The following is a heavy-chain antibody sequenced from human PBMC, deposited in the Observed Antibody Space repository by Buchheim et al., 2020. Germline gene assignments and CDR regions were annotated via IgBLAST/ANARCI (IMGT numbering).Heavy chain of an antibody. CDR2: INPNSGGT. CDR1: GYTFTDYY. CDR3: ARDRSYYGSGTYYLLDY. J-gene: IGHJ4*02. Sequence: QVQLVQSGAEVKKPGASVKVSCKASGYTFTDYYMHWVRQAPGQGLEWMGWINPNSGGTNYAQKFQGWVTMTRDTSISPAYMELRRLRSDDTAVYYCARDRSYYGSGTYYLLDYWGQGTL. D-gene: IGHD3-10*01. V-gene: IGHV1-2*04.